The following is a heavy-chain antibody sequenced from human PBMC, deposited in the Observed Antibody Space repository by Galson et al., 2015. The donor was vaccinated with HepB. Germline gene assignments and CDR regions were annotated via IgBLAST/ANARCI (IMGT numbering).Heavy chain of an antibody. Sequence: SLRLSCAASGLTFSGYAMSWVRQAPGKGLEWVSAMSGSGGNTYYADSVKGRFTISRDNSKNTLYLQMNSLRAEDTAVYYCATGGEVPKYYYYGMDVWGQGTTVTVSS. V-gene: IGHV3-23*01. J-gene: IGHJ6*02. D-gene: IGHD3-16*01. CDR1: GLTFSGYA. CDR3: ATGGEVPKYYYYGMDV. CDR2: MSGSGGNT.